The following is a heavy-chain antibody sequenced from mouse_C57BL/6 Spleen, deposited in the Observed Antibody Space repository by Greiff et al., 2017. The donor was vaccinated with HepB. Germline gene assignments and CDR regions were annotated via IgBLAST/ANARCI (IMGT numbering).Heavy chain of an antibody. Sequence: EVQLQQSGPELVKPGASVKISCKASGYTFTDYYMNWVKQSHGKSLEWIGDINPNNGGTSYNQKFKGKATLTVDKSSSTAYMELRSLTSEDSAVYYCARVPYSNYRGYAMDYWGQGTSVTVSS. CDR2: INPNNGGT. CDR1: GYTFTDYY. D-gene: IGHD2-5*01. V-gene: IGHV1-26*01. CDR3: ARVPYSNYRGYAMDY. J-gene: IGHJ4*01.